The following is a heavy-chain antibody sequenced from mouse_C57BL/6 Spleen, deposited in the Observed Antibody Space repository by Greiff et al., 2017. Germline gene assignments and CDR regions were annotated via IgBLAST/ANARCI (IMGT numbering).Heavy chain of an antibody. J-gene: IGHJ1*03. CDR2: IYPGDGDT. D-gene: IGHD1-1*01. V-gene: IGHV1-82*01. Sequence: VQLQQSGPELVKPGASVKISCKASGYAFSSSWMNWVKQRPGKGLEWIGRIYPGDGDTNYTGKFKGKATLTADKSSSTAYMQLSSLTSEDSAVYFCARLTTVVAPNWYFDVWGTGTTVTVSS. CDR3: ARLTTVVAPNWYFDV. CDR1: GYAFSSSW.